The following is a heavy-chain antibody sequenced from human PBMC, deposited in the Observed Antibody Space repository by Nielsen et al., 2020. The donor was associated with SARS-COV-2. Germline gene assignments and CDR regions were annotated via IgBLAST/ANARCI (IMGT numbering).Heavy chain of an antibody. Sequence: SGPTLVKPTQTLTLACTFSGFSLSTSGVGVGWIRQPPGKALEWLALIYWDDDKRYSPSLKSRLTITKGTSKNQVVLTMTNMDPVDTATYYCAHRPSGSWYSGWFDPWGQGTLVTVSS. J-gene: IGHJ5*02. CDR2: IYWDDDK. D-gene: IGHD6-13*01. CDR3: AHRPSGSWYSGWFDP. V-gene: IGHV2-5*02. CDR1: GFSLSTSGVG.